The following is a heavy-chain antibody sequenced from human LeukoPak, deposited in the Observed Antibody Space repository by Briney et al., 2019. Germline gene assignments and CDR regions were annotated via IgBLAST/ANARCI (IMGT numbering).Heavy chain of an antibody. CDR3: ARNKRGDY. CDR2: IKEDGSRI. D-gene: IGHD2/OR15-2a*01. J-gene: IGHJ4*02. V-gene: IGHV3-7*01. CDR1: GFTFSDYW. Sequence: PGGSLRLSCAASGFTFSDYWISWVRQAPGKGLEWVANIKEDGSRIYYVDSVKGRFTISRDNVENSLVLQMNSLRPEDTALYYCARNKRGDYWGQGTLVTVSS.